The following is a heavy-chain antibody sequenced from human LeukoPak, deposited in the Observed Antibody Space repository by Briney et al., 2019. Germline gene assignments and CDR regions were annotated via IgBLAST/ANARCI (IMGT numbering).Heavy chain of an antibody. CDR3: AREDDAGSGSSYGMDV. Sequence: TASETLSLTCTVSGGSISGYYWGWIRQPPGKGLEWIGSIYYSGSTYYNPSLKSRVTISVDTSKNQFSLKLSSVTAADTAVYYCAREDDAGSGSSYGMDVWGQGTTVTVSS. V-gene: IGHV4-39*07. CDR1: GGSISGYY. CDR2: IYYSGST. J-gene: IGHJ6*02. D-gene: IGHD3-10*01.